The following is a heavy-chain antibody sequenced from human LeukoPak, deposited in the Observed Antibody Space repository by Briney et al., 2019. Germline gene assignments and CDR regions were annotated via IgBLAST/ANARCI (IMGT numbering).Heavy chain of an antibody. Sequence: GGSLRLSCEASGFTFSSYAMSWVRQAPGKGLAWVSVISSSADSTYYADSVKGRFTISRDNSKNTLYLQMDNLRAEDTAVYYCAKPLEKYTYGGNFDYWGQGILVTVSS. D-gene: IGHD4-23*01. CDR1: GFTFSSYA. CDR3: AKPLEKYTYGGNFDY. CDR2: ISSSADST. J-gene: IGHJ4*02. V-gene: IGHV3-23*01.